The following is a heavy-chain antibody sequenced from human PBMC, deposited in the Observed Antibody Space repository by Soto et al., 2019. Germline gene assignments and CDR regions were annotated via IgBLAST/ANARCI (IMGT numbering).Heavy chain of an antibody. CDR3: AKRPLALRVFDY. Sequence: EVQLVESGGGLVQPGGSLRLSCAASGFTFNSYDMHWVRQATGKGLQWVSGIDTAGDTSYPGSVKGRFTISRDNSRDTLYLQMNSLRPEDTAVYYCAKRPLALRVFDYWGQGTLVTVSS. CDR1: GFTFNSYD. V-gene: IGHV3-13*01. J-gene: IGHJ4*02. CDR2: IDTAGDT. D-gene: IGHD1-7*01.